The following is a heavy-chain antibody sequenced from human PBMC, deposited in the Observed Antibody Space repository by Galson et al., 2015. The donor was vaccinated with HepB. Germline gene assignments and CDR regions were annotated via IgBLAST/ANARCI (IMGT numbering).Heavy chain of an antibody. CDR3: ARGLIVVVVDAFDI. Sequence: SLRLSCAASGFTFSSYAMHWVRQAPGKGLEWVAVISYDGSNKYYADSVKGRFTISRDNSKNTLYLQMNSLRAEDTAVYYCARGLIVVVVDAFDIWGQGTMVTVSS. CDR1: GFTFSSYA. CDR2: ISYDGSNK. D-gene: IGHD3-22*01. J-gene: IGHJ3*02. V-gene: IGHV3-30-3*01.